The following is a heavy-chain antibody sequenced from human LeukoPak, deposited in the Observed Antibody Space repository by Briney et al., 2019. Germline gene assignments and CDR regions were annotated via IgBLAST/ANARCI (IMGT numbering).Heavy chain of an antibody. V-gene: IGHV4-39*01. D-gene: IGHD5-18*01. CDR3: ARPVDTAMTYFDY. Sequence: SETLSLTCTVSGGSISSSSYYWGWIRQPPGTGLEWIGSIYYSGSTYYNPSLKSRVTISVDTSKNQFSLKLSSVTAADTAVYYCARPVDTAMTYFDYWGQGTLVTVSS. CDR1: GGSISSSSYY. CDR2: IYYSGST. J-gene: IGHJ4*02.